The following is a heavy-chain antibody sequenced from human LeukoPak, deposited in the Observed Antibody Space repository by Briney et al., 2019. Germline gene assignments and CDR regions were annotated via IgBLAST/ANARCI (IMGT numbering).Heavy chain of an antibody. CDR2: ISAYNGNT. CDR3: ARDGGPHSRRWPPPQRNDY. V-gene: IGHV1-18*01. D-gene: IGHD6-13*01. Sequence: ASVKVSCKASGYTFTSYGVSWVRQAPGQGLEWMGWISAYNGNTNYAQKLQGRVTMTTDTSTSTAYMELRSLRSDDTAVYYCARDGGPHSRRWPPPQRNDYWGQGTLVTVSS. CDR1: GYTFTSYG. J-gene: IGHJ4*02.